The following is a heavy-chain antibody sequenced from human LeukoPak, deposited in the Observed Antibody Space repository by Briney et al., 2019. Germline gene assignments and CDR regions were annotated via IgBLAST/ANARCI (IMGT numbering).Heavy chain of an antibody. CDR3: ARVGSKDYYYGMDV. J-gene: IGHJ6*02. Sequence: ASVKVSCKASGYTFTGYYMHWVRQAPGQGLEWMGRIIPILGIANYAQKFQGRVTITADKSTSTAYMELSSLRSEDTAVYYCARVGSKDYYYGMDVWGQGTTVTVSS. D-gene: IGHD1-1*01. V-gene: IGHV1-69*04. CDR2: IIPILGIA. CDR1: GYTFTGYY.